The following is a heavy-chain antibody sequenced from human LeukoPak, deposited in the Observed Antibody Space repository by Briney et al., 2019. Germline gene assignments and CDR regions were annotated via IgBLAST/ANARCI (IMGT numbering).Heavy chain of an antibody. V-gene: IGHV3-30*02. CDR3: AKETYYYDSSGYLDY. D-gene: IGHD3-22*01. CDR2: IRYDGSNK. Sequence: GGSLRLSCAASGFTFNSYGMHWVRQAPGKGLEWVAFIRYDGSNKYYADSVKGRFTISRDNSKNTLYLQMNSLRAEDTAVYYCAKETYYYDSSGYLDYWGQGTLVTVSS. J-gene: IGHJ4*02. CDR1: GFTFNSYG.